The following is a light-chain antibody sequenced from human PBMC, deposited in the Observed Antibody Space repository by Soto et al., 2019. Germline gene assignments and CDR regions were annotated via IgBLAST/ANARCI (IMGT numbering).Light chain of an antibody. CDR2: DVS. CDR1: SSDVGGYNY. V-gene: IGLV2-11*01. Sequence: QSVLTQPRSVSGSPGQSVTISCTGTSSDVGGYNYVSWYQQHPGKAPKLMIYDVSKRPSGVPDRFSGSKSGNTASLTISGLQAEDEADYYCCSYAGSYSYVFGTGTKLTGL. J-gene: IGLJ1*01. CDR3: CSYAGSYSYV.